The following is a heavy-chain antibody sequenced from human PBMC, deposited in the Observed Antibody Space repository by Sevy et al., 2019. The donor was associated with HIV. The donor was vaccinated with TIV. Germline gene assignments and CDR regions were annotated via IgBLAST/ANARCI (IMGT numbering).Heavy chain of an antibody. J-gene: IGHJ3*02. CDR2: IYYSGST. CDR3: ARHGYVTMVRGPQDAFDI. CDR1: GGSISSSSYY. D-gene: IGHD3-10*01. Sequence: SETLSLTCTVSGGSISSSSYYWGWIRQPPGKGLEWIGSIYYSGSTYYNPSLKSRVTISVDTSKNQFPLKLSSVTAADTAVYYCARHGYVTMVRGPQDAFDIWGQGTMVTVSS. V-gene: IGHV4-39*01.